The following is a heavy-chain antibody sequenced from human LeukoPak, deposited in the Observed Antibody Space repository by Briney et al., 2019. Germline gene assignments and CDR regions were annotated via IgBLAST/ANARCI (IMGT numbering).Heavy chain of an antibody. D-gene: IGHD1-14*01. Sequence: GGSLRLSCEASGFTFRHSWLSWIRQTPGKGLEWVANIHPDSSDKFYVDSMEGRFTISRDNAKNSLYLQIDNARLDDTGLYYCTRLPRETAGDYWGQGVPVIVSS. V-gene: IGHV3-7*03. J-gene: IGHJ4*02. CDR2: IHPDSSDK. CDR3: TRLPRETAGDY. CDR1: GFTFRHSW.